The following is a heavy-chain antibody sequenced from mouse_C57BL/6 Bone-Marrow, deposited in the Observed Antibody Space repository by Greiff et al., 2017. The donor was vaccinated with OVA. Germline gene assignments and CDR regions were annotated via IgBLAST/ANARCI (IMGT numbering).Heavy chain of an antibody. CDR3: ARAHSNYVWFAY. Sequence: QVQLKESGAELVKPGASVKISCKASGYAFSSYWMNWVQQRPGKGLEWIGQIYPGDGDTNYNGKFKGKATLTADKSSSTAYMQLSSLTSEDSAVYFCARAHSNYVWFAYWGQGTLVTVSA. J-gene: IGHJ3*01. CDR2: IYPGDGDT. V-gene: IGHV1-80*01. D-gene: IGHD2-5*01. CDR1: GYAFSSYW.